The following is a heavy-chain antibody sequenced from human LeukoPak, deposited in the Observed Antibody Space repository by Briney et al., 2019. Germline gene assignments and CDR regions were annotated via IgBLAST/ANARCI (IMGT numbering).Heavy chain of an antibody. CDR1: GFTFSSYA. Sequence: GGALRLSCAASGFTFSSYAMSWVRQAPGKGLEWVSAICSSSGATTKYADSVTGRFTISRDNPKNPLFLQMDSLRVEDTAVYYCAKEGNRDGYKLHYLGFWGQG. D-gene: IGHD5-24*01. CDR3: AKEGNRDGYKLHYLGF. CDR2: ICSSSGATT. V-gene: IGHV3-23*01. J-gene: IGHJ4*02.